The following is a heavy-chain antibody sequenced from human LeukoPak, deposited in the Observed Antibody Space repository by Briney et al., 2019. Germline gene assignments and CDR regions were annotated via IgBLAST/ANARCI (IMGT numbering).Heavy chain of an antibody. CDR1: GGSISSSSYY. CDR3: ARDRSNPDDFWSGYYTDY. V-gene: IGHV4-39*07. D-gene: IGHD3-3*01. J-gene: IGHJ4*02. Sequence: PSETLSLTCTVSGGSISSSSYYWGWIRQPPGKGLEWIGSIYYSGSTYYNPSLKSRVTISVDTSKNQFSLKLSSVTAADTAVYYCARDRSNPDDFWSGYYTDYWGQGTLVTVSS. CDR2: IYYSGST.